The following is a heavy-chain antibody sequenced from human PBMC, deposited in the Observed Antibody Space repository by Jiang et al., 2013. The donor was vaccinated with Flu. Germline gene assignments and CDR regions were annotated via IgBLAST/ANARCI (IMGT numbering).Heavy chain of an antibody. CDR2: INHSGST. Sequence: LLKPSETLSLICTVSGYSISSGYYWGWVRQPPGKGLEWIGEINHSGSTNYNPSLKSRVTISVDTSKNQFSLKLSSVTAADTAVYYCARGGAVGRVATPYTFWGQGTMVTVSS. CDR1: GYSISSGYY. CDR3: ARGGAVGRVATPYTF. D-gene: IGHD5-12*01. J-gene: IGHJ3*01. V-gene: IGHV4-38-2*02.